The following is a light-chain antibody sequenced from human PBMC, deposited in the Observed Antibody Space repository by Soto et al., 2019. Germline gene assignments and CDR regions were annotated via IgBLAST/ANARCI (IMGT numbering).Light chain of an antibody. CDR1: QSVSNNY. CDR3: HQYGNSPQT. V-gene: IGKV3-20*01. J-gene: IGKJ1*01. Sequence: EIVLTQSPATLSLSPGERATLSCRASQSVSNNYLAWYQQKPGQAPRLLIYGASSRATGIPDRFSGSGSGTVFTLTINILEPDDFAVYYCHQYGNSPQTFGQGTKVDIK. CDR2: GAS.